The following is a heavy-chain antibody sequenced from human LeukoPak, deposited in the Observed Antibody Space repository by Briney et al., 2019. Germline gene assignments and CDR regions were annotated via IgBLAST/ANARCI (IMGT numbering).Heavy chain of an antibody. V-gene: IGHV3-48*01. Sequence: GGSLRLSCAASGFTFSSYSMNWVRQAPGEGLEWVSYISSSSSTIYYADSVKGRFTISRDNAKNSLYLQMNSLKTEDTAVYYCTTSQYYYGSGSYYHFFFDYWGQGTLVTVSS. CDR3: TTSQYYYGSGSYYHFFFDY. D-gene: IGHD3-10*01. CDR2: ISSSSSTI. J-gene: IGHJ4*02. CDR1: GFTFSSYS.